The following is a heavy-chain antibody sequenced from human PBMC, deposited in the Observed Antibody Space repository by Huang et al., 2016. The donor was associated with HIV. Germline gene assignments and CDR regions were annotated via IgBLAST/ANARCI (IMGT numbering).Heavy chain of an antibody. D-gene: IGHD3-3*01. J-gene: IGHJ4*02. CDR3: ASQVDFWSGYFDY. Sequence: QVQLQESGPALVKPSQTLSLTCAVSSGSMGTGSYYWTWIRQPAGKGLEWIGHISDSGDVSYNPSLQSRVAISIDRSKNQFSLKLSSVSAADTAVYFCASQVDFWSGYFDYWGQGMVATVSS. CDR2: ISDSGDV. V-gene: IGHV4-61*09. CDR1: SGSMGTGSYY.